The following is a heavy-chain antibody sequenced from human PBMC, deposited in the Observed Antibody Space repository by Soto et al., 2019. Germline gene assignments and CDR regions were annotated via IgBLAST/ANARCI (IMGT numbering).Heavy chain of an antibody. CDR3: ARGGYDSSGYYFDY. J-gene: IGHJ4*02. CDR1: GGSISSGGYY. CDR2: IYYSGST. Sequence: KTSETLSLTCTVSGGSISSGGYYWSWIRQHPGKGLEWIGYIYYSGSTYYNPSLKSRVTISVGTSKNQFSLKLSSVTAADTAVYYCARGGYDSSGYYFDYWGQGTLVTVSS. D-gene: IGHD3-22*01. V-gene: IGHV4-31*03.